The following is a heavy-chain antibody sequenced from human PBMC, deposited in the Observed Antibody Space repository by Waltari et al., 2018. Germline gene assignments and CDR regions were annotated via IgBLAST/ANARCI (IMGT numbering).Heavy chain of an antibody. CDR3: ARDASYYYDSSGYHDAFDI. CDR1: GGTFSSYA. CDR2: INAGNGNT. V-gene: IGHV1-3*01. D-gene: IGHD3-22*01. J-gene: IGHJ3*02. Sequence: QVQLVQSGAEVKKPGSSVKVSCKASGGTFSSYAISWVRQAPGQGLEWMGGINAGNGNTKYSQKFQGRVTITRDTSASTAYMELSSLRSEDTAVYYCARDASYYYDSSGYHDAFDIWGQGTMVTVSS.